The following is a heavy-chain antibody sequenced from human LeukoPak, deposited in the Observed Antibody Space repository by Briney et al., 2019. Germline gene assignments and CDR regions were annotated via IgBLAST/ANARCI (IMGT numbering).Heavy chain of an antibody. J-gene: IGHJ5*02. D-gene: IGHD2-15*01. CDR2: IYYSGST. CDR1: GDSISSSSYY. V-gene: IGHV4-61*05. CDR3: ARGYCSGGSCYYPNWFDP. Sequence: SETLSLTCTVSGDSISSSSYYWGWIRQPPGKGLEWIGYIYYSGSTNYNPSLKSRVTISVDKSKNQFSLKLSSVTAADTAVYYCARGYCSGGSCYYPNWFDPWGQGTLVTVSS.